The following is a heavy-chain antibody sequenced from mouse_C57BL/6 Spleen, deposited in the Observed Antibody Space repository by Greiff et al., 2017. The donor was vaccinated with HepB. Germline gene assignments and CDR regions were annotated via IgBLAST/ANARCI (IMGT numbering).Heavy chain of an antibody. D-gene: IGHD1-1*01. Sequence: VQLQQSGAELVRPGASVKLSCKASGYTFTDYYINWVKQRPGQGLEWIARIYPGSGNTHYNEKFKGKATLTAEKSSSTAYMQLSSLTSEDSAVYFCARSGDLITTVVDHFDYWGQGTTLTVSS. CDR2: IYPGSGNT. V-gene: IGHV1-76*01. CDR1: GYTFTDYY. CDR3: ARSGDLITTVVDHFDY. J-gene: IGHJ2*01.